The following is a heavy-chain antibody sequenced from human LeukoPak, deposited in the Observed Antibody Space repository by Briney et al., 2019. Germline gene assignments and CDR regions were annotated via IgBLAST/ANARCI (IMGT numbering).Heavy chain of an antibody. V-gene: IGHV5-51*01. D-gene: IGHD2-2*01. CDR2: IYPGDSDT. CDR3: ARTTIGYCSSTSCPDYYYYGMDV. Sequence: PGESLKISCKGSGYSFTSYWIGWVRQMPGKGLEWMGIIYPGDSDTRYSPSFQGQVTISADKSISTAYLQWSSLKASDTAMYYCARTTIGYCSSTSCPDYYYYGMDVWGQGTTVTVSS. CDR1: GYSFTSYW. J-gene: IGHJ6*02.